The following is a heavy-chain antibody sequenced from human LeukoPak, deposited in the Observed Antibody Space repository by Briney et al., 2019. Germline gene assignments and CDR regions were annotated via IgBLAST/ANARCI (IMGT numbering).Heavy chain of an antibody. CDR3: ARDSPYYDILTGYYLGTDY. Sequence: PGGSLRLSCAASGFTVSSNYMSWVRQAPGKGLVWVSRINSDGSSTSYADSVKGRFTISRDNAKNTLYLQMNSLRAEDTAVYYCARDSPYYDILTGYYLGTDYWGQGTLVTVSS. CDR2: INSDGSST. D-gene: IGHD3-9*01. CDR1: GFTVSSNY. V-gene: IGHV3-74*01. J-gene: IGHJ4*02.